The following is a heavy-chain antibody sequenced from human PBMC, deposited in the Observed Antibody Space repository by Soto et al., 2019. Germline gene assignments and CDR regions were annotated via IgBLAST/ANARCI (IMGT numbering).Heavy chain of an antibody. Sequence: EVQLVESGGGLVQPGGSLKLSCAASGFTFSGSAMHWVRQASGKGLEWVGRIRSKANSYATAYAASVKGRFTISRDDSKNTAYLQMNSLKTEDTAVYYCTRGVAATIHFQHWGQGTLVTVSS. CDR2: IRSKANSYAT. J-gene: IGHJ1*01. D-gene: IGHD6-13*01. CDR1: GFTFSGSA. V-gene: IGHV3-73*02. CDR3: TRGVAATIHFQH.